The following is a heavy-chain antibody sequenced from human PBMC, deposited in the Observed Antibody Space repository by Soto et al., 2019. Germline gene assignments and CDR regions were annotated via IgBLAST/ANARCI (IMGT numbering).Heavy chain of an antibody. V-gene: IGHV3-23*01. CDR2: ISGSGSTT. Sequence: PGGSLRLSCAASGFTFRDFAMSWVRQAPGKGLEWVSAISGSGSTTYYADSVKGRFTISRDNSKNTLSLQMNSLRAEDTAVYYCASLQGPAATPIFDYWGQGTLVTVSS. J-gene: IGHJ4*02. D-gene: IGHD2-15*01. CDR1: GFTFRDFA. CDR3: ASLQGPAATPIFDY.